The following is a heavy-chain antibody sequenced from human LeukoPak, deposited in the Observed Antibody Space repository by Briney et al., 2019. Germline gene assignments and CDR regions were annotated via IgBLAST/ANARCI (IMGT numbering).Heavy chain of an antibody. Sequence: PGGSLRLSCAASGFTFSTYTMYWVRHPPGKGLEWVSAISGSGGSTYYADSVKGRFTISRDNSKNTLYLQMNSLRAEDTAVYYCAKVRSYTYFDYWGQGTLVTVSS. CDR3: AKVRSYTYFDY. V-gene: IGHV3-23*01. CDR1: GFTFSTYT. D-gene: IGHD2-2*02. CDR2: ISGSGGST. J-gene: IGHJ4*02.